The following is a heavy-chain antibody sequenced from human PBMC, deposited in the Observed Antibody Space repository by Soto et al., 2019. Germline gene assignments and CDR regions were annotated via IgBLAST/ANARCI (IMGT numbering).Heavy chain of an antibody. J-gene: IGHJ4*02. V-gene: IGHV4-30-4*01. CDR1: GGSISSGAYY. Sequence: QVQLQESGPGLVKPSQTLSLTCTVSGGSISSGAYYWSLIRQPPGKGLECIGYIYYSGSTSYNPSLKSRVTISVDTSNNQFSLKLSSVTAADTAVYYCASRKSSPYFDYWGQGTLVTVSS. CDR2: IYYSGST. CDR3: ASRKSSPYFDY. D-gene: IGHD3-10*01.